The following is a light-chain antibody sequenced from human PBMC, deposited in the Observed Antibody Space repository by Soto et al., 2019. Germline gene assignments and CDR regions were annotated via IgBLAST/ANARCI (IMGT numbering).Light chain of an antibody. CDR3: QHSGRSLVYS. Sequence: DIQMTQSPSSLSASVGDRVTITCRASQSISIYLNWYQQKPGKAPKFLIYAASTLQSGVPSRFSGRGSGTDFDLTISSLQAEDFATYYYQHSGRSLVYSFGQGNKLEIK. J-gene: IGKJ2*01. CDR2: AAS. V-gene: IGKV1-39*01. CDR1: QSISIY.